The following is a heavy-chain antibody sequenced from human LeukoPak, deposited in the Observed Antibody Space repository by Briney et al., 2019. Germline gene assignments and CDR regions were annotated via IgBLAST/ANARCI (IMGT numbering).Heavy chain of an antibody. V-gene: IGHV3-23*01. D-gene: IGHD4/OR15-4a*01. CDR3: ARVGANSYGLDV. CDR1: GFTFSNYG. J-gene: IGHJ6*04. Sequence: PGGSLRLSCAASGFTFSNYGMSWVRQAPGKGLEWVSVISISGGSTYYADSVKGRFTISRDNSKNTLYLKMNSLRAEDTAVYYCARVGANSYGLDVWGKGTTVTVSS. CDR2: ISISGGST.